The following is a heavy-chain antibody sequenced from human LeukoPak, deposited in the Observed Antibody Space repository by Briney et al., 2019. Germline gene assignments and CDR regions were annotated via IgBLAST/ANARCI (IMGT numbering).Heavy chain of an antibody. D-gene: IGHD5-12*01. CDR1: GFTFSSYA. Sequence: GGSLRLSCAASGFTFSSYAMHWVRQAPGKGLEWVAVISYDGSNKYYADSVKGRFTISRDNSKSTLYLQMNSLRAEDTAVYYCARDMSGYDFLDYWGQGTLVTVSS. CDR3: ARDMSGYDFLDY. J-gene: IGHJ4*02. CDR2: ISYDGSNK. V-gene: IGHV3-30-3*01.